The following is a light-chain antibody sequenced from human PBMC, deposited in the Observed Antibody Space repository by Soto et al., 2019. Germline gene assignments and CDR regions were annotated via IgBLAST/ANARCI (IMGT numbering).Light chain of an antibody. CDR2: LTS. CDR3: QQTSSVPRT. J-gene: IGKJ2*01. Sequence: DIQMTQSPSSLSASVGDRVTITCRASQTINTFLNWYQQRPGEAPKLLIYLTSNLHTGVPSRFSGSGSGTDFTLTISSLQPEDFATYYSQQTSSVPRTFGQGTKLEIK. CDR1: QTINTF. V-gene: IGKV1-39*01.